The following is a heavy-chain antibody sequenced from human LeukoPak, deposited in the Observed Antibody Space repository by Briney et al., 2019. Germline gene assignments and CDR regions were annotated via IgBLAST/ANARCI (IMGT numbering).Heavy chain of an antibody. V-gene: IGHV4-59*12. CDR1: GGSISSYY. D-gene: IGHD3-3*01. Sequence: PSETLSLTCTVSGGSISSYYWSWIRQPPGKGLEWIGYIYYSGSTNYNPSLKSRVTISVDTSKNQFSLKLSSVTAADTAVYYCARDTIFDAFDIWGQGTMVTVSS. J-gene: IGHJ3*02. CDR3: ARDTIFDAFDI. CDR2: IYYSGST.